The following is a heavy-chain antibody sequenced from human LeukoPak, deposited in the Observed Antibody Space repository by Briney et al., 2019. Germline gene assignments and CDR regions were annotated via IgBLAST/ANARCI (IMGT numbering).Heavy chain of an antibody. J-gene: IGHJ4*02. CDR1: GYTFTSYD. V-gene: IGHV1-8*01. D-gene: IGHD2-15*01. CDR2: MNPNSGNT. Sequence: ASVKVSCKASGYTFTSYDINWVRQATGQGLEWMGWMNPNSGNTGYAQKFQGRVTMARNTSISTAYMELSSLRSEDTAVYYCARAGGYCGRISCPYYFDYWGQGSLVAVSS. CDR3: ARAGGYCGRISCPYYFDY.